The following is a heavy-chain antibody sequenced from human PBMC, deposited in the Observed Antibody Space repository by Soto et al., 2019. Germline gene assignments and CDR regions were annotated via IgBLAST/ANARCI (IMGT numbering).Heavy chain of an antibody. CDR1: GFTFSSYG. CDR2: ISCDGSNK. CDR3: ATDGAYDSSGYYSYYRDY. V-gene: IGHV3-30*03. Sequence: QVLLVESGGRVVQPGRSLRLSCAASGFTFSSYGMHWVRQAPGKGLDWVAVISCDGSNKYYADSVKGRFTISRDKSKNTLYLQMNSLRAEDTAVYYCATDGAYDSSGYYSYYRDYWGQGTMFTVSS. J-gene: IGHJ4*02. D-gene: IGHD3-22*01.